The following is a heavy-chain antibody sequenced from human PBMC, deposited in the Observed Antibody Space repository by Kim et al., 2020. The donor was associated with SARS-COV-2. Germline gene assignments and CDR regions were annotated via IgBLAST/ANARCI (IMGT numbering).Heavy chain of an antibody. CDR2: IHPNTGDT. J-gene: IGHJ4*02. CDR3: ALDYGATFGYFDY. V-gene: IGHV1-2*06. D-gene: IGHD4-17*01. Sequence: ASVKVSCKGSGYTFAGHYIHWVRRAPGQGLEWLGRIHPNTGDTDYTQKFQGRVTMTRDTSLNTAYMELSRLTSDDTAMYYCALDYGATFGYFDYWGQG. CDR1: GYTFAGHY.